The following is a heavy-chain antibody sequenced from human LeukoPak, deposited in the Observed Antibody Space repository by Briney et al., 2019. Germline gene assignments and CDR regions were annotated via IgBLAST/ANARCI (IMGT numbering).Heavy chain of an antibody. V-gene: IGHV3-66*01. CDR3: ARELDIDY. D-gene: IGHD3-9*01. J-gene: IGHJ4*02. CDR1: GFTVSSNY. CDR2: IYSGGST. Sequence: GGSLRLSCAASGFTVSSNYMSWVRQAPRKGLEWVSVIYSGGSTYYADSVKGRFTISRDNSRNTLYLQMNSLRAEDTAVYYCARELDIDYWGQGTLVTVSS.